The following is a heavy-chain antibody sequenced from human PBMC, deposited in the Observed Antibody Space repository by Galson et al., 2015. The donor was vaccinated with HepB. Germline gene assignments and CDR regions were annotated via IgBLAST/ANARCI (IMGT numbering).Heavy chain of an antibody. Sequence: SVKVSCKASGYTFTSYGISWVRQAPGQGLEWMGWISAYNGNTNYAQKLQGRVTMTTDTSTSTAYMELRGLRSDDTAVYYCAREGQYSSSSFRLNWFDPWGQGTLVTVSS. V-gene: IGHV1-18*04. CDR2: ISAYNGNT. CDR3: AREGQYSSSSFRLNWFDP. D-gene: IGHD6-6*01. CDR1: GYTFTSYG. J-gene: IGHJ5*02.